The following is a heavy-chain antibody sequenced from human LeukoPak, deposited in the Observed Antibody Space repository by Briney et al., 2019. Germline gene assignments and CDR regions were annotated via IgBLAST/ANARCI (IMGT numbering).Heavy chain of an antibody. V-gene: IGHV3-66*01. J-gene: IGHJ4*02. Sequence: GGSLRLSCAASGFTFSSYSMNWVRQAPGKGLEWVSVIYSGGSTYYADSVKGRFTISRDNSKNTLYLQMNSLRAEDTAVYYCARGGELLRPADYWGQGTLVTVSS. CDR3: ARGGELLRPADY. CDR1: GFTFSSYS. D-gene: IGHD1-26*01. CDR2: IYSGGST.